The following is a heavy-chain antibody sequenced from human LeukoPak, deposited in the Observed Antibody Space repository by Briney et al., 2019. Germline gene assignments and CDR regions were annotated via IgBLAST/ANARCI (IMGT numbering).Heavy chain of an antibody. V-gene: IGHV4-59*12. Sequence: SETLSLTCTVSGGSISSYYWSWIRQPPGKGLEWIGYIYYSGSTNYNPSLKSRVTISVDTSKNQFSLKLSSVTAADTAVYYCARGHSVGAYDYWGQGTLVTVSS. D-gene: IGHD1-26*01. CDR3: ARGHSVGAYDY. CDR2: IYYSGST. CDR1: GGSISSYY. J-gene: IGHJ4*02.